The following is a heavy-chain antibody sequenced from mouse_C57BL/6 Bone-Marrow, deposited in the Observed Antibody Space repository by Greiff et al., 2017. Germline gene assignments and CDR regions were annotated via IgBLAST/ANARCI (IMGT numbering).Heavy chain of an antibody. J-gene: IGHJ4*01. CDR1: GYTFTSYW. CDR2: IYPGSGST. D-gene: IGHD3-2*02. V-gene: IGHV1-55*01. Sequence: QVQLQQPGAELVKPGASVKMSCKASGYTFTSYWITWVKQRPGQGLEWIGDIYPGSGSTNYNEKFKSKATLTVDTSSSTAYMQLSSLTSEDSAVYCCARRELRLRWAMDYWGQGTSVTVSS. CDR3: ARRELRLRWAMDY.